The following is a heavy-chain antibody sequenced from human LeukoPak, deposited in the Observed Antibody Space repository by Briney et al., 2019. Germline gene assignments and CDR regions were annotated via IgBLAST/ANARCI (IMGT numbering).Heavy chain of an antibody. Sequence: SETLSLTCTVSGGSISSYYWSWIRQPPGKGLEWIGYIYYSGSTNYNPSLKSRVTISVDTSKNQFSLKLSSVTAADTAVYYCAKEPRWEQLHSFDIWGQGTTVTVSS. V-gene: IGHV4-59*01. J-gene: IGHJ3*02. CDR1: GGSISSYY. CDR2: IYYSGST. CDR3: AKEPRWEQLHSFDI. D-gene: IGHD1/OR15-1a*01.